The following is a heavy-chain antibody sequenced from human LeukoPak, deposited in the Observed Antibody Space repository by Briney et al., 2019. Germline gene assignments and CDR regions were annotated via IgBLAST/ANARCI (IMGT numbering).Heavy chain of an antibody. CDR2: IIPIFGTP. CDR3: ARDRGTYYYDSSGYLVSLYWYFDL. Sequence: ASVKVSCTASGGTFSSYAISWVRQAPRQGLEWMGGIIPIFGTPNYAQKFQGTVTITADKSTSTAYMELSSLRSEDTAVYYCARDRGTYYYDSSGYLVSLYWYFDLWGRGALVTVSS. D-gene: IGHD3-22*01. CDR1: GGTFSSYA. V-gene: IGHV1-69*06. J-gene: IGHJ2*01.